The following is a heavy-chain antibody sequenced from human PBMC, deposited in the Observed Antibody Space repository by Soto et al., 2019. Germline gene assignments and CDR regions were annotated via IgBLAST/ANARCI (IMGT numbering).Heavy chain of an antibody. CDR2: ISSSSSYI. J-gene: IGHJ4*02. CDR3: ARGMAYATGGYYFDY. V-gene: IGHV3-21*01. Sequence: LRLSCAASGFTFSSYSMNWVRQAPGKGLEWVSSISSSSSYIYYADSVKGRFTISRDNAKNSLYLQMNSLRAEDTAVYYCARGMAYATGGYYFDYWGQGTLVTVSS. CDR1: GFTFSSYS. D-gene: IGHD2-8*01.